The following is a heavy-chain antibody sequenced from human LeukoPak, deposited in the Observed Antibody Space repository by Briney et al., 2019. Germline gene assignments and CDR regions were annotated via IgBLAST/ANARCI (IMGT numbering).Heavy chain of an antibody. D-gene: IGHD3-9*01. V-gene: IGHV4-30-4*01. CDR1: GGSISSADYY. CDR2: IYYSGST. Sequence: SGTLSLTCTVSGGSISSADYYWSWIRQPPGKGLEWIGYIYYSGSTYYNPSLKSRVTISFDTSKNQFSLRLSSVTAADTAVYYCAREITIFPYRADWGQGTLVTVSS. CDR3: AREITIFPYRAD. J-gene: IGHJ4*02.